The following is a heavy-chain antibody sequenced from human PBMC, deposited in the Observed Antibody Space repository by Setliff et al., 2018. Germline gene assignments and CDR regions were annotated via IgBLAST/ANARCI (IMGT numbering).Heavy chain of an antibody. CDR2: INAYNGNT. J-gene: IGHJ4*02. D-gene: IGHD2-2*01. Sequence: ASVKVSCKASGYAFNNYGIAWVRQAPGQGLEWMGWINAYNGNTFYAPKLQDRVTMTTDTSTATAYLELRSLRSDDTALYFCSRLVRYCTTTSCQGASGAELWGQGTLVTVSS. CDR3: SRLVRYCTTTSCQGASGAEL. CDR1: GYAFNNYG. V-gene: IGHV1-18*01.